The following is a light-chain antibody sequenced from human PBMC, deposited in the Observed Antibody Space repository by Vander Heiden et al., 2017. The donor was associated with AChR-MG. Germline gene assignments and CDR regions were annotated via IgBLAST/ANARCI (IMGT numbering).Light chain of an antibody. V-gene: IGKV3-20*01. CDR1: QSVSSTY. CDR3: HQYYRTPWT. CDR2: GAS. Sequence: ELVLTQPPDPLSSSPGVRTPLSCKTSQSVSSTYLAWYQQRPGKAPRLLIYGASNRATGVPDRFRGSGSGTDFNLTISRLEPEDFALYYCHQYYRTPWTFGQGTKVEIK. J-gene: IGKJ1*01.